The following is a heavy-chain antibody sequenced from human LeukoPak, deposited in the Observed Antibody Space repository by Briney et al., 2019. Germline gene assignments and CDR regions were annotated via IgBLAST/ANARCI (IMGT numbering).Heavy chain of an antibody. CDR1: GFTFSSYS. J-gene: IGHJ4*02. V-gene: IGHV3-21*01. D-gene: IGHD3-9*01. CDR3: AREETYYDILTGYYYYFDH. Sequence: GGSLRLSCAASGFTFSSYSMNWVRQAPGKGLEWVSSISSSSSYIYYADSVKGRFTISRDNAKNSLYLQMNSLRAEDTAVYYCAREETYYDILTGYYYYFDHWGQGTLVTVSS. CDR2: ISSSSSYI.